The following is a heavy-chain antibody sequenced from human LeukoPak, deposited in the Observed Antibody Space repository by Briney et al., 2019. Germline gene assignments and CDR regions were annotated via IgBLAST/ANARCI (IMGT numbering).Heavy chain of an antibody. D-gene: IGHD1-26*01. CDR3: ARAGRWEGRPHAFDI. J-gene: IGHJ3*02. CDR1: GGSTSNYY. Sequence: KPSETLSLTCTVSGGSTSNYYWNFIRQPPGKGLEWIGYIYYSGITNYNPSLKSRVTISVDTSKNQFSLKLSSVTAADTALYYCARAGRWEGRPHAFDIWGQGTMVAVSS. CDR2: IYYSGIT. V-gene: IGHV4-59*01.